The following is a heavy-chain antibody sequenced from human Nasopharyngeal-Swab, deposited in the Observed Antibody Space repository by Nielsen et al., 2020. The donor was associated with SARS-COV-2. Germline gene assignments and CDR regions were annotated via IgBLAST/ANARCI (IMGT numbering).Heavy chain of an antibody. V-gene: IGHV4-39*07. D-gene: IGHD3-10*01. CDR2: IYHSGST. J-gene: IGHJ5*02. CDR3: ATTRDYYGSGSHGIDP. CDR1: GGSISSSSYY. Sequence: SETLSLTCTVSGGSISSSSYYWGWIRQPPGKGLEWIGSIYHSGSTNYNPSLKSRVTISVDKSKNQFSLKLSSVTAADTAVYYCATTRDYYGSGSHGIDPWGQGTLVTVSS.